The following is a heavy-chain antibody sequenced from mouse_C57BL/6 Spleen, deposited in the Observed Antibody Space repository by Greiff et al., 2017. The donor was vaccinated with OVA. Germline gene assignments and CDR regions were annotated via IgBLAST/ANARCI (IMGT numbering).Heavy chain of an antibody. D-gene: IGHD1-1*01. CDR2: IYPGSGST. V-gene: IGHV1-55*01. Sequence: QVQLQQPGAELVEPGASVKMSCKASGYTFTSYWITWVKQRPGQGLEWIGDIYPGSGSTNYNEKFKSKATLTVDTSSSTAYMQLSSLTSEDSAVYYCARSRDYYGSSPFAYWGQGTLVTVSA. CDR1: GYTFTSYW. CDR3: ARSRDYYGSSPFAY. J-gene: IGHJ3*01.